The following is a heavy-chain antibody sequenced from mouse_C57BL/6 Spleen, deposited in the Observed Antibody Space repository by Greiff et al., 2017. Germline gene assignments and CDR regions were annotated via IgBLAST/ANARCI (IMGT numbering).Heavy chain of an antibody. J-gene: IGHJ1*03. CDR3: ARLYGNYVWYFDV. D-gene: IGHD2-1*01. CDR2: IRNKANGYTT. Sequence: EVQVVESGGGLVQPGGSLSLSCAASGFTFTDYYMSWVRQPPGKALEWLGFIRNKANGYTTEYNASVKGRFTIYIDNFQSILYLQMNALRSEDSAIYYCARLYGNYVWYFDVWGTGTTVTVSS. CDR1: GFTFTDYY. V-gene: IGHV7-3*01.